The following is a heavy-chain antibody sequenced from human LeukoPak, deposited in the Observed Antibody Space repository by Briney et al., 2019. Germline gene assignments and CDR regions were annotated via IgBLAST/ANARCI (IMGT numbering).Heavy chain of an antibody. CDR1: GYTFTGYY. CDR2: INPDSGGT. V-gene: IGHV1-2*02. Sequence: ASVKVSCKASGYTFTGYYMHWVRQAPGQGLEWMGWINPDSGGTNSAQKFQGRVTVTRDTSISTAYMDLSSLRSEDTAVYYCARGKAARPPRPPYYYYYMDVWGKGTTVTVSS. D-gene: IGHD6-6*01. J-gene: IGHJ6*03. CDR3: ARGKAARPPRPPYYYYYMDV.